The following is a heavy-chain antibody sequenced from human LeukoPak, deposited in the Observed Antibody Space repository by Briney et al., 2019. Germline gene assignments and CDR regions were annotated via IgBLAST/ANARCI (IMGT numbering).Heavy chain of an antibody. D-gene: IGHD3-3*01. CDR3: AKPPPLRFLEWLFDY. J-gene: IGHJ4*02. V-gene: IGHV3-23*01. CDR2: ISGSGGST. Sequence: PGGSLRLSCAVSGFTFSSYAMSWVRQAPGKGLEWVSAISGSGGSTYYADSVKGRFTISRDNSKNTLYLQMNSLRAEDTAVYYCAKPPPLRFLEWLFDYWGQGTLVTVSS. CDR1: GFTFSSYA.